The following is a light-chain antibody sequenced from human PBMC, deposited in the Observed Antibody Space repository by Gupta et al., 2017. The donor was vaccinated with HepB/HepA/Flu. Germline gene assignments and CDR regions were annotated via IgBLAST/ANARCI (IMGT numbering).Light chain of an antibody. CDR2: LKSDGSH. CDR3: QTWGTDFRV. CDR1: SEYSTYA. Sequence: QLLLTPSPSASASLRSSVKITCTLSSEYSTYAIAWYQQQPEKGPRYLMTLKSDGSHNKGDETPDRFSGSSSGAERYLTSASLQSEDEGDYYCQTWGTDFRVFGGGTKLTVL. J-gene: IGLJ3*02. V-gene: IGLV4-69*01.